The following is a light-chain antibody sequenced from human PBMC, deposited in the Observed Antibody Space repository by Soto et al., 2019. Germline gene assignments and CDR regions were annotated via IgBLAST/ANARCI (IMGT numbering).Light chain of an antibody. CDR3: QHRSNWPPQIT. J-gene: IGKJ5*01. CDR1: HSGSTY. CDR2: EAS. V-gene: IGKV3-11*01. Sequence: EIVLTHSPATLSLSPGQRATLSCRASHSGSTYLGWYHQKPGQAPSLLIYEASNRATGVPARFSGSGSGTDFPLTISRLEPEDFAVYYCQHRSNWPPQITFGGGTRLQI.